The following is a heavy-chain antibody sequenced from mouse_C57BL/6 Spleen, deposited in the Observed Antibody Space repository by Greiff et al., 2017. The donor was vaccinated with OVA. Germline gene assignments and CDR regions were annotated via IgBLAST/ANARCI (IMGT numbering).Heavy chain of an antibody. V-gene: IGHV1-55*01. CDR2: IYPGSGST. D-gene: IGHD1-1*01. CDR1: GYTFTSYW. Sequence: QVQLQQPGAELVKPGASVKMSCKASGYTFTSYWITWVKQRPGQGLEWIGDIYPGSGSTNYNEKFKSKATLTVDTSSSTAYMQISSLTSADSAVSCCARTKYYGSSYAHWYFDVWGTGTTVTVSS. CDR3: ARTKYYGSSYAHWYFDV. J-gene: IGHJ1*03.